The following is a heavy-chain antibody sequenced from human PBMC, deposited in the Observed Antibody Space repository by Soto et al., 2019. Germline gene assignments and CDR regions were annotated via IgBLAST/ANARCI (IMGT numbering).Heavy chain of an antibody. CDR1: GYTFTSYG. V-gene: IGHV1-18*03. Sequence: QVQLVQSGAEVKKPGASVKVSCKASGYTFTSYGISWVRQAPGQGLEWMGWINAYNGNTNYAQKLQGRVTMTTDTSTRTAYMELRSLRFDDVAVYYCATVLAPFAPWGQGTLVTASS. CDR2: INAYNGNT. J-gene: IGHJ5*02. D-gene: IGHD3-10*01. CDR3: ATVLAPFAP.